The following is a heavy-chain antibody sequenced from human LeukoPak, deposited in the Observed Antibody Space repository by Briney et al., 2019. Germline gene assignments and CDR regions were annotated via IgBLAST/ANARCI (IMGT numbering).Heavy chain of an antibody. D-gene: IGHD2-15*01. CDR2: IYYSGST. Sequence: PSETLSLTCTVSGGSISSGGYYWSWIRQHPGKGLEWIGYIYYSGSTYYNPSLKSRVTISADTSKNQFSLKLRSVTAADTAVYYCVIGVGWQPDYWGQGALVTVSS. J-gene: IGHJ4*02. CDR1: GGSISSGGYY. CDR3: VIGVGWQPDY. V-gene: IGHV4-31*03.